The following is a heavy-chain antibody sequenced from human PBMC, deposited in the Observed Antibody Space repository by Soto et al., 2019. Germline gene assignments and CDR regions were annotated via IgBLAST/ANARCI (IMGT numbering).Heavy chain of an antibody. CDR2: TIPIFGTA. D-gene: IGHD5-12*01. J-gene: IGHJ6*02. V-gene: IGHV1-69*01. Sequence: QVQLVQSGAEVKKPGSSVKVSCKASGGTFSSYAISWVRQAPGQGLEWMGGTIPIFGTANYAQKFQGRVTITADESTSTAYMELSSLGSEDTAVYYFAREILASGSEDYYYYGMDVWGQGTTVTFSS. CDR1: GGTFSSYA. CDR3: AREILASGSEDYYYYGMDV.